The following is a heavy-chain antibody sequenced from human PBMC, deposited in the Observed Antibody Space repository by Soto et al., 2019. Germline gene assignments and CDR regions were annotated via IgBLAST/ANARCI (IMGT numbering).Heavy chain of an antibody. V-gene: IGHV1-18*04. CDR3: ARHRFNYYDDTVYYYFDY. J-gene: IGHJ4*02. CDR2: ISGHNGNT. D-gene: IGHD3-22*01. Sequence: ASVNVSCKSSGYSFTSYCISWVRQAPGQGPEWMGWISGHNGNTNHPQSLQGRVTMTTDTSRNTAYMELRSLRSDDTAVYYCARHRFNYYDDTVYYYFDYWGQGTLVTVSS. CDR1: GYSFTSYC.